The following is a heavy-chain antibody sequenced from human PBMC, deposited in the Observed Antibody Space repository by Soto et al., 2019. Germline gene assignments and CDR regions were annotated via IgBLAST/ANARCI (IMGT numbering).Heavy chain of an antibody. CDR3: ARTSVVVVAATPNWFDP. V-gene: IGHV4-31*03. Sequence: QVQLQESGPGLVKPSQTLSLTCTVSGGSISSGGYYWSWIRQHPGKGLEWIGYIYYSGSTYYNPSLKRRVTISVDTSKHQFSLKLSSVTAADTAVYYCARTSVVVVAATPNWFDPWGQGTLVTVSS. CDR2: IYYSGST. J-gene: IGHJ5*02. D-gene: IGHD2-15*01. CDR1: GGSISSGGYY.